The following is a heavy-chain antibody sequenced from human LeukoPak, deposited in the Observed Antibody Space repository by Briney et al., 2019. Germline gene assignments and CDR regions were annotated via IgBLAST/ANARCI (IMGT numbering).Heavy chain of an antibody. V-gene: IGHV4-34*01. D-gene: IGHD6-19*01. Sequence: SETLSLTCTVSGGSINSGGYYWSWIRQPPGKGLEWIGEINHSGSTNYNPSLKSRVTISVDTSKNQFSRKLSSVTAADTAVYYCARTSSGWAPFWYWGQGTLVTVSS. CDR2: INHSGST. J-gene: IGHJ4*02. CDR1: GGSINSGGYY. CDR3: ARTSSGWAPFWY.